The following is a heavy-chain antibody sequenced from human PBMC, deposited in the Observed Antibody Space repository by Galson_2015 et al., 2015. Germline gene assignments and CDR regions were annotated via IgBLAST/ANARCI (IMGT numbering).Heavy chain of an antibody. J-gene: IGHJ2*01. D-gene: IGHD6-19*01. CDR2: IWYDGSNK. V-gene: IGHV3-33*01. CDR1: GFTFSSYG. Sequence: SLRLSCAASGFTFSSYGMHWVRQAPGKGLEWVAVIWYDGSNKYYADSVKGRFTISRDNSKNTLYLQMNSLRAEDTAVYYCARDRAVAGRAPWYLDLWGRGTLVTVSS. CDR3: ARDRAVAGRAPWYLDL.